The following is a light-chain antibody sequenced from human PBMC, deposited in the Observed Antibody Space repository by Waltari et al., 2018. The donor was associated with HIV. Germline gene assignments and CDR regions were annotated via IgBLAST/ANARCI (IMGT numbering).Light chain of an antibody. J-gene: IGLJ1*01. CDR3: GSYTTSSTPYV. Sequence: QSALTQPASVSGSPGQSLTISCTGTSSYIGGHNYVPLYQQHPGKAPKLMIYEVSNRHSGVSNRFSGSKSGNSASLTISGLQPEDEADYYCGSYTTSSTPYVFGTGTKVTVL. CDR1: SSYIGGHNY. CDR2: EVS. V-gene: IGLV2-14*01.